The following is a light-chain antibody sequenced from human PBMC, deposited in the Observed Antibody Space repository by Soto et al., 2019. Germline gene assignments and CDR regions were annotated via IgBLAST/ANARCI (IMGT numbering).Light chain of an antibody. CDR3: CSYAGSSTFYV. Sequence: SLLTQPASVSGSPGQSITISCTGTSSDVGSYNLVSWYQQHPGKAPKLIIYEVNKRPSGVSIRFSGSKSGNTASLTISGLQAEDEADYSCCSYAGSSTFYVFGTGTKVTVL. CDR2: EVN. CDR1: SSDVGSYNL. V-gene: IGLV2-23*02. J-gene: IGLJ1*01.